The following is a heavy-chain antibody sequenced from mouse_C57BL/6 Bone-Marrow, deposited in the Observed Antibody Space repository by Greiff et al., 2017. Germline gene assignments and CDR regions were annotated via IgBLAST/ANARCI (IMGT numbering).Heavy chain of an antibody. D-gene: IGHD2-4*01. Sequence: QVHVKQSGPELVKPGASVKLSCKASGYTFTSYWMHWVKQRPGQGLEWIGNINPSNGGTNYNEKFKSKATLTVDKSSSTAYMQLSSLTSEDSAVYYCARSGPIYYDYGFAYWGQGTLVTVSA. CDR1: GYTFTSYW. V-gene: IGHV1-53*01. J-gene: IGHJ3*01. CDR2: INPSNGGT. CDR3: ARSGPIYYDYGFAY.